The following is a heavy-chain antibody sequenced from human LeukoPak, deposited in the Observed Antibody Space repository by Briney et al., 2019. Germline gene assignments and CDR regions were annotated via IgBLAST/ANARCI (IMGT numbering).Heavy chain of an antibody. D-gene: IGHD3-10*01. V-gene: IGHV4-4*07. CDR2: NYTSGST. CDR3: ARVVGVLWLDYMDV. CDR1: GGSISSYY. J-gene: IGHJ6*03. Sequence: NPSETLSLTCTVSGGSISSYYWSWIRQPAGKGLEWIGRNYTSGSTNYNPSLKSRVTMSVDTSKNQFSLKLSSVTAADTAVYYCARVVGVLWLDYMDVWGKGTTVTISS.